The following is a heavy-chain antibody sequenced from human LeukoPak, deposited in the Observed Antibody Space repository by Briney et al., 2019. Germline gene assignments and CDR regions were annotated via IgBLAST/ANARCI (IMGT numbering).Heavy chain of an antibody. V-gene: IGHV4-59*01. Sequence: SETLSLTCTVSGGSISNNYWSWFRQPPGKGLEWIGYIYYSGSTNYNPSLKSRVTISVDTSKSQFSLKLSSVTAADTAVYYCARSSSWYYFDYWGQGTLVTVSS. CDR1: GGSISNNY. D-gene: IGHD6-13*01. CDR2: IYYSGST. J-gene: IGHJ4*02. CDR3: ARSSSWYYFDY.